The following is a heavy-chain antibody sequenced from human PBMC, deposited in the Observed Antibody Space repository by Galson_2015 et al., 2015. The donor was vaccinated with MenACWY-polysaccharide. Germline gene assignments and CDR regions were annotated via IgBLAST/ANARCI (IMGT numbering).Heavy chain of an antibody. CDR3: ARESPPQIHYYGMDV. V-gene: IGHV3-21*01. Sequence: SLRLSCAASGFTFSSYNMNWVRQAPGKGLEWVSSISSSRSYKYYADSVKGRFTISRDNAKNSLYLQMNSLRAEDTAVYYCARESPPQIHYYGMDVWGQGTTVTVSS. CDR1: GFTFSSYN. J-gene: IGHJ6*02. CDR2: ISSSRSYK.